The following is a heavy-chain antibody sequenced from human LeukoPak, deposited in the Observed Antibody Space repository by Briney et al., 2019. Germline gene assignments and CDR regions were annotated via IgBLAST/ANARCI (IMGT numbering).Heavy chain of an antibody. V-gene: IGHV3-30*04. J-gene: IGHJ5*02. Sequence: GGSLRLSCAASGFTFSSYAMDWVRQAPGKGLEWVAVISYDGSNKYYADSVKGRFTVSRDNAKNSLYLQMNSLRADDTAVYFCAKDLGWQWLLTPFDPWGQGTLVTVSS. CDR2: ISYDGSNK. D-gene: IGHD6-19*01. CDR3: AKDLGWQWLLTPFDP. CDR1: GFTFSSYA.